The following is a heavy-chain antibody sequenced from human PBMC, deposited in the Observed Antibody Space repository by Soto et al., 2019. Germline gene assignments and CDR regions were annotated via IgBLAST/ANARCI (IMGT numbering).Heavy chain of an antibody. J-gene: IGHJ4*02. CDR2: IYYSGST. D-gene: IGHD1-1*01. CDR1: GGSISGYY. Sequence: SETLSLTCTVSGGSISGYYWSWIRQPPGKGLEWIGYIYYSGSTNYNPSLKSRVTISVDTSKNQFSLKLSSVTAADTAVYYCARSAGATHQHFDYWGQGTLVTVSS. CDR3: ARSAGATHQHFDY. V-gene: IGHV4-59*01.